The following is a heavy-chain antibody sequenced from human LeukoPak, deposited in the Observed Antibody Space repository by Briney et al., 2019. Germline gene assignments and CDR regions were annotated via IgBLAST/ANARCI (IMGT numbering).Heavy chain of an antibody. CDR1: GGTFSSYA. CDR3: ARVVDSSGWTHFDY. D-gene: IGHD6-19*01. CDR2: IIPIFGMA. Sequence: EASVKVSCKASGGTFSSYAISWVRRAPGQGLEWMGRIIPIFGMANYAQKFQGRVTITADKSTSTAYMELSSLRSEDTAVYYCARVVDSSGWTHFDYWGQGTLVTVSS. J-gene: IGHJ4*02. V-gene: IGHV1-69*04.